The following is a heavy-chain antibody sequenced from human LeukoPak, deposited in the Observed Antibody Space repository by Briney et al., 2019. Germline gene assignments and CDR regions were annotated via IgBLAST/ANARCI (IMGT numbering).Heavy chain of an antibody. CDR3: AREVVMGGYSYGDFDYYYYMDV. J-gene: IGHJ6*03. V-gene: IGHV4-39*07. Sequence: SETLSLTCTVSGGSISSSSYYWGWIRQPPGKGLEWIGSIYYSGSTYYNPSLKSRVTISVDTSKNQFSLKLSSVTAADTAVYYCAREVVMGGYSYGDFDYYYYMDVWGKGTTVTVSS. CDR2: IYYSGST. D-gene: IGHD5-18*01. CDR1: GGSISSSSYY.